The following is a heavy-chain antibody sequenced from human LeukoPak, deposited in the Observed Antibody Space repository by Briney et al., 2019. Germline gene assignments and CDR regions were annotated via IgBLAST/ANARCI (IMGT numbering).Heavy chain of an antibody. CDR2: IYSGGST. Sequence: PGGSLRLSCAASGFTVSSNYMSWVRQAPGKGLEWVSVIYSGGSTYYADSVKGRFTISRDNSKNTLYLQMNSLRAEDTAVYYCATVGYYDILTGYYSPIDYWGKGPWSPSPQ. J-gene: IGHJ4*03. CDR1: GFTVSSNY. V-gene: IGHV3-53*01. D-gene: IGHD3-9*01. CDR3: ATVGYYDILTGYYSPIDY.